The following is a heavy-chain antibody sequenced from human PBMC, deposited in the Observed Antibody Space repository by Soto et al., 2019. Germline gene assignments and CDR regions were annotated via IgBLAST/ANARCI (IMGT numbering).Heavy chain of an antibody. CDR3: AKDQGSSWYEIDY. CDR1: GFTFSNYA. D-gene: IGHD6-13*01. J-gene: IGHJ4*02. V-gene: IGHV3-23*01. Sequence: EVQLLESGGGLVQPGGSLRLSCAASGFTFSNYAVTWVRQAPGKGLEWVSTISGRGGITYYADSVKGRFTISRDNSKNTMYLQMNSLRAEDTAVYYCAKDQGSSWYEIDYWGQGTLVSVSS. CDR2: ISGRGGIT.